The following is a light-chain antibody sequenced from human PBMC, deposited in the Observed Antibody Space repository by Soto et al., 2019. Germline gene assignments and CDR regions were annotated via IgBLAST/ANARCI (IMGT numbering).Light chain of an antibody. CDR1: QSISSK. J-gene: IGKJ1*01. Sequence: EIVMTQSPATLSVSPGEGATLSCRASQSISSKLAWYQQKRGQAHRLLIYGASTRATGVPARFSGSGSGTEFTLTISSLQSEDLAVYYCQHYNDWRWTFGQGTKVEIK. V-gene: IGKV3-15*01. CDR2: GAS. CDR3: QHYNDWRWT.